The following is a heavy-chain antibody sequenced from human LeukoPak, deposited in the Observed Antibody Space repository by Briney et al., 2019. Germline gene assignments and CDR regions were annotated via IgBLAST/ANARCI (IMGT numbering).Heavy chain of an antibody. CDR3: ATPTRLLSNYYDSSGYYPRMTRSYYYYGMDV. J-gene: IGHJ6*02. CDR1: GGTFSSYA. CDR2: IIPIFGTA. Sequence: SVKVSCKASGGTFSSYAISWVRQAPGQGLEWMGGIIPIFGTANYAQKFQGRVTITADESTSTAYMELSSLRSEDTAVYYCATPTRLLSNYYDSSGYYPRMTRSYYYYGMDVWGQGTTVTVSS. D-gene: IGHD3-22*01. V-gene: IGHV1-69*01.